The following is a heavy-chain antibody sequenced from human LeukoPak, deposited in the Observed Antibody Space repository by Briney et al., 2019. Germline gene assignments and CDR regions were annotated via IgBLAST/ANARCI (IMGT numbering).Heavy chain of an antibody. J-gene: IGHJ1*01. CDR3: ARDGGYSSGWYRGQYFQH. CDR2: IYYSGST. D-gene: IGHD6-19*01. V-gene: IGHV4-59*01. CDR1: GGSISSYY. Sequence: SETLSLTCTVSGGSISSYYWSWIWQPPGKGVEWIGYIYYSGSTNYNPSLKSRVTISVDTSKNQFSLKLSSVTAADTAVYYCARDGGYSSGWYRGQYFQHWGQGTLVTVSS.